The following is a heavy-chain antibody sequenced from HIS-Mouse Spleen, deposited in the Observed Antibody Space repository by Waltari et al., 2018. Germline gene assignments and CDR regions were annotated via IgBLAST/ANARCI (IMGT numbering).Heavy chain of an antibody. Sequence: QLQLQESGPGLVKPSETLSLTCTVSGGSISSSSYYWGWIRQPPGKGLEWIGSIYYSGSTYYNPSFKSRVTISGDTSKNQFSLKLSSVTAADTAVYYCAREIPYSSSWYDWYFDLWGRGTLVTVSS. CDR1: GGSISSSSYY. V-gene: IGHV4-39*07. D-gene: IGHD6-13*01. J-gene: IGHJ2*01. CDR2: IYYSGST. CDR3: AREIPYSSSWYDWYFDL.